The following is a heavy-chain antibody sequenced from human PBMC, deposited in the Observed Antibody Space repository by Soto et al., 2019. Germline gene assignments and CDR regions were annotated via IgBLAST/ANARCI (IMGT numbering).Heavy chain of an antibody. CDR2: IYYSGST. V-gene: IGHV4-59*01. Sequence: SETLSLTCTVSGGSISSYYWSWIRQPPGKGLEWIGYIYYSGSTNYNPSLKSRVTISVDTSKNQFSLKLSSVTAADTAVYYCARAWFGEDNNNWFDPWGQGTLVTVSS. D-gene: IGHD3-10*01. CDR3: ARAWFGEDNNNWFDP. J-gene: IGHJ5*02. CDR1: GGSISSYY.